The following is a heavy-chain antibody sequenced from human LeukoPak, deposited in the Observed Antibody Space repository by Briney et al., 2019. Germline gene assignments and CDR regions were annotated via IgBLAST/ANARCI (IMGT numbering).Heavy chain of an antibody. CDR1: GFTLSSYA. J-gene: IGHJ4*02. Sequence: PGGSLRLSCAASGFTLSSYAMHWVRQPAGKGLEWVSAIGTAGDTFYPGSVKGRFTISRENAEKSLFLQMNSLRVEDTAVYYCARQSTPHGNFDYWGQGTLVTVSS. CDR2: IGTAGDT. CDR3: ARQSTPHGNFDY. V-gene: IGHV3-13*01. D-gene: IGHD1-26*01.